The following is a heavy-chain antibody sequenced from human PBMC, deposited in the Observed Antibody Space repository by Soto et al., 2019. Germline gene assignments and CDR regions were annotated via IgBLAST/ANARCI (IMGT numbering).Heavy chain of an antibody. Sequence: ESLKISCKGSGYSFTSYWIGWVRQMPGKGLEWMGIIYPGDSDTRYSPSFQGQVTISADKSISTAYLQWSSLKASDTAMYYCARTAAAGKYYYGMDVWGQGTTVTVSS. V-gene: IGHV5-51*01. CDR1: GYSFTSYW. D-gene: IGHD6-13*01. CDR2: IYPGDSDT. J-gene: IGHJ6*02. CDR3: ARTAAAGKYYYGMDV.